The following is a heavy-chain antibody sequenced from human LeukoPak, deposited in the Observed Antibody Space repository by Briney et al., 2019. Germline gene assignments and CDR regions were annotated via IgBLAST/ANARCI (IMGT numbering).Heavy chain of an antibody. J-gene: IGHJ4*02. CDR1: GFSLSTSGVG. CDR3: ARNRITMVRRVPFDY. CDR2: IYWNDDK. Sequence: SGPTLVKPTQTLTLTCTFSGFSLSTSGVGVGWIRQPPGKALECLALIYWNDDKRYSPSLKSRLTITKDTSKNQVVLTMTNMDPVDTATYYCARNRITMVRRVPFDYWGQGTLVTVSS. V-gene: IGHV2-5*01. D-gene: IGHD3-10*01.